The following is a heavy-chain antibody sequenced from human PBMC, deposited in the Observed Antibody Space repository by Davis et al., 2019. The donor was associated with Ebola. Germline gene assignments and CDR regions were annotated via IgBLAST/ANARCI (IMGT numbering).Heavy chain of an antibody. Sequence: GESLKISCTASGFTFGDYAMSWVRQAPGKGLEWVGFIRSKAYGGTTEYAASVKGRFTISRDDSKSIAYLQMNSLKTEDTAVYYCTRLYDFWSGYSSGYYYGMDVWGQGTTVTVSS. CDR2: IRSKAYGGTT. J-gene: IGHJ6*02. CDR3: TRLYDFWSGYSSGYYYGMDV. V-gene: IGHV3-49*04. D-gene: IGHD3-3*01. CDR1: GFTFGDYA.